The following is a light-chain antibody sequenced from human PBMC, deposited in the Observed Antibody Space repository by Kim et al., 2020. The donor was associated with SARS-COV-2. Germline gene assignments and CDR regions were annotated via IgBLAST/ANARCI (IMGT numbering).Light chain of an antibody. CDR1: SNNVGDEG. V-gene: IGLV10-54*01. Sequence: RQNATLTCTGNSNNVGDEGAAWLQKHQGHPPKRLSYRKNNRPSGISERLSASKSGNTASLTITGVQPEDEADYYCSAWDHSLSAWVFGGGTKLTVL. CDR2: RKN. J-gene: IGLJ3*02. CDR3: SAWDHSLSAWV.